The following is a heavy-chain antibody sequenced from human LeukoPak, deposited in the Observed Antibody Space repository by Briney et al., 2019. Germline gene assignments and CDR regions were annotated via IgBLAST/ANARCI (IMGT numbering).Heavy chain of an antibody. V-gene: IGHV3-30*18. Sequence: GGSLRLSCAASGFTFSDYYMSWIRQAPGKGLEWVAVISYDGSNKYCADSVKGRFTISRDNSKNTLYLQMNSLRAEDTAVYYCAKDGPGSGSYDYWGQGTLVTVSS. CDR1: GFTFSDYY. D-gene: IGHD3-10*01. CDR3: AKDGPGSGSYDY. CDR2: ISYDGSNK. J-gene: IGHJ4*02.